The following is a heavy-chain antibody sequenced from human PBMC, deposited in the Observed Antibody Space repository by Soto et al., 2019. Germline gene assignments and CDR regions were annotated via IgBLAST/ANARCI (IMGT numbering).Heavy chain of an antibody. V-gene: IGHV3-7*01. CDR1: GFTFTSFW. CDR3: ARDVPPATFDY. D-gene: IGHD2-2*01. J-gene: IGHJ4*02. CDR2: IKGDGSER. Sequence: PGGSLRLSCAASGFTFTSFWMNWVRQAPGKGLECLATIKGDGSERYYVDSVKGRSTISRDNAENALFLQMDSLTGEDTAVYYCARDVPPATFDYGAQETLVTVSS.